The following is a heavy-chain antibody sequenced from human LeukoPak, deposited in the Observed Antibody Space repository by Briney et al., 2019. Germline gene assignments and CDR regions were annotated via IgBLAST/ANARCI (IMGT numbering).Heavy chain of an antibody. V-gene: IGHV3-73*01. Sequence: GGSLKLSCAASGFTFSGSATHWVRQASGKGLEWVGRIRSKANSYATAYAASVKGRFTISRDDSKNTAYLQMNSLKTEGTAVYYCVRYCSGGSCYSPQDWGQGTLVTVSS. J-gene: IGHJ4*02. CDR3: VRYCSGGSCYSPQD. D-gene: IGHD2-15*01. CDR2: IRSKANSYAT. CDR1: GFTFSGSA.